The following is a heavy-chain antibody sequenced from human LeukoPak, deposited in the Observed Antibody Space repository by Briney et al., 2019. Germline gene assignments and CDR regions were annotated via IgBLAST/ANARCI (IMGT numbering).Heavy chain of an antibody. CDR3: AKSQSGSYEFDY. CDR2: IIPIFGTT. D-gene: IGHD1-26*01. CDR1: GGTFSTYA. V-gene: IGHV1-69*01. Sequence: SVKVSCKASGGTFSTYAISWVRQAPGQGLEWMGGIIPIFGTTNFAQKFQGRVTITADESTSTAYMELSSLRSEDTAVYYCAKSQSGSYEFDYWGQGTLVTVSS. J-gene: IGHJ4*02.